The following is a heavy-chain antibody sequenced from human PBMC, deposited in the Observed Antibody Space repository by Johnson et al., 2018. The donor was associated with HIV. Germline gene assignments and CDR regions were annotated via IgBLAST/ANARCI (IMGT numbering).Heavy chain of an antibody. CDR2: IKQDGSEK. V-gene: IGHV3-7*01. CDR3: AREGIRWFWELFLGMGI. J-gene: IGHJ3*02. D-gene: IGHD3-10*01. CDR1: GFTFSNYW. Sequence: VQVVESGGGLVQPGGSLRLSCAASGFTFSNYWMSWVRQAPGKGLEWVANIKQDGSEKYYVDSVKGRFTISRDNAKNSLYLQMNSLRAEDRAVYYCAREGIRWFWELFLGMGIWGQGTMVTVSS.